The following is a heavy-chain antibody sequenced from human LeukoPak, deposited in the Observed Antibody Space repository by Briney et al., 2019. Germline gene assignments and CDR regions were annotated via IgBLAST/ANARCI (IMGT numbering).Heavy chain of an antibody. CDR2: ISGRDAGT. J-gene: IGHJ4*02. V-gene: IGHV3-23*01. D-gene: IGHD2-15*01. Sequence: GGSLRLSCAASGFTFNNYAMSWVRQAPGKGLEWVSAISGRDAGTEYAYSARGQVTISRDNSKNTLYLQMHILRAEDAAVYYCAKAPVTSCRGVYCSPFDYWGEGSLVSVCS. CDR1: GFTFNNYA. CDR3: AKAPVTSCRGVYCSPFDY.